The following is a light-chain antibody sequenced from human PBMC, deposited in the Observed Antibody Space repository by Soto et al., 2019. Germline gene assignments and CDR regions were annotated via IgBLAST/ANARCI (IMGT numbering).Light chain of an antibody. CDR2: DAS. V-gene: IGKV3-11*01. Sequence: EIVLTQSPATLSLSPGERATLSCRASQSVTSYLAWYQQKPGQAPRLLIYDASNRATGIPARFSGSGSGTDFTLTISSLEPGDFALYYCQQRSNWPLTFGGGTRWIS. J-gene: IGKJ4*01. CDR3: QQRSNWPLT. CDR1: QSVTSY.